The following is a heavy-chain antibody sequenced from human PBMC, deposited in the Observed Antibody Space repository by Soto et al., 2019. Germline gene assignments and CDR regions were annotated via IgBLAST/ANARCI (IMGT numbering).Heavy chain of an antibody. D-gene: IGHD3-9*01. CDR1: GFTFIDYA. Sequence: GGSLRLSCAFSGFTFIDYAMHWVRQAPGKGLEWVAVISYDGSSKYYADSVKGRFTISRDNSKNTLYLQMSSLRAEDTAMYYCARELLLRYFDWSPSYNWFDPWGQGTLVTVSS. CDR2: ISYDGSSK. CDR3: ARELLLRYFDWSPSYNWFDP. J-gene: IGHJ5*02. V-gene: IGHV3-30-3*01.